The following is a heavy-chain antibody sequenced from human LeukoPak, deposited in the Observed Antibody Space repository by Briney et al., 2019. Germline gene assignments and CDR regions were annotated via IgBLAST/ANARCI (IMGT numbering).Heavy chain of an antibody. J-gene: IGHJ5*02. V-gene: IGHV3-48*01. CDR3: ASTWLRSQA. CDR1: GFTFSSYS. CDR2: ISSSSSII. Sequence: GGSLRLSCAASGFTFSSYSMNLVRQALGKGLEWVSYISSSSSIIYYADSVKGRFTISRDNAKNSLYLQMNSLRAEDTAVYYCASTWLRSQAWGQGTLVTVSS. D-gene: IGHD5-12*01.